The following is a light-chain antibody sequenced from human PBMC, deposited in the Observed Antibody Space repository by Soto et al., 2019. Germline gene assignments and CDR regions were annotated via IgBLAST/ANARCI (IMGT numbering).Light chain of an antibody. CDR1: SSDVGGYNY. CDR2: DVS. J-gene: IGLJ2*01. CDR3: SSYTSSSPVV. V-gene: IGLV2-14*01. Sequence: QSALTQPASVSGSPGQSITISCTGTSSDVGGYNYVSWYQQHPGKAPKLMIYDVSNRPSGVSNRFSGSKSGNTASLTISGFQAEDEADYYCSSYTSSSPVVFGGETKLTVL.